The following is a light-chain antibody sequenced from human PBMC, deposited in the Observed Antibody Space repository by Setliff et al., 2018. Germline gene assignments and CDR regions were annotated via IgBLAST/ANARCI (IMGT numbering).Light chain of an antibody. V-gene: IGLV2-8*01. CDR3: SSYAASYSPYV. Sequence: QSALTQPPSASGSPGQSLTISCTGTSNDIGAYKFVSWYQQHPGKPPKLIIYEVTKRPSGVPDRFSGSKSGNTASLTVSGLQAEDEADYYCSSYAASYSPYVFGTGTKVTVL. J-gene: IGLJ1*01. CDR2: EVT. CDR1: SNDIGAYKF.